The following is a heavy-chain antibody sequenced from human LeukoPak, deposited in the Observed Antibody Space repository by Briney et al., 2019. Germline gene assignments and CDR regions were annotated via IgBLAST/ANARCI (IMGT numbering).Heavy chain of an antibody. Sequence: ASVKVSCKASGGTFSSYAISWVRQAPGQGLEWMGWISAYNGNTNYAQKLQGRVTMTTDTSTSTAYMELRSLRSDDTAVYYCARGLDIVVVPAAIRDNWFDPWGQGTLVTVSS. D-gene: IGHD2-2*02. CDR2: ISAYNGNT. J-gene: IGHJ5*02. CDR1: GGTFSSYA. CDR3: ARGLDIVVVPAAIRDNWFDP. V-gene: IGHV1-18*01.